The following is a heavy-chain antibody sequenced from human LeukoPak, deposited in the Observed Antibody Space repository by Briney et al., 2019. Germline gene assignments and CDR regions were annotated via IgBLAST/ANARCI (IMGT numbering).Heavy chain of an antibody. Sequence: PPQTLSLTCTVSGNSISSGDNYWSWILQPAGKGLEWIGRIYTSGSTNYNPSLKSRVTISGDTSKNQFSLRLSSVTAADTAVYYCARASYSYDINGWVPFDYWGQGTLVTVSS. CDR1: GNSISSGDNY. CDR2: IYTSGST. J-gene: IGHJ4*02. V-gene: IGHV4-61*02. D-gene: IGHD3-22*01. CDR3: ARASYSYDINGWVPFDY.